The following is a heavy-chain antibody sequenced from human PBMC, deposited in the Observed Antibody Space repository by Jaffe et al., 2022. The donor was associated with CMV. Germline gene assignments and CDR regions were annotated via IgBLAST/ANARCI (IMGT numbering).Heavy chain of an antibody. D-gene: IGHD3-10*01. J-gene: IGHJ4*02. Sequence: QVQLQQWGAGLLKPSETLSLTCAVYGGSFSGYYWSWIRQPPGKGLEWIGEINHSGSTNYNPSLKSRVTISVDTSKNQFSLKLSSVTAADTAVYYCARGNFGIADYWGQGTLVTVSS. CDR1: GGSFSGYY. CDR2: INHSGST. V-gene: IGHV4-34*01. CDR3: ARGNFGIADY.